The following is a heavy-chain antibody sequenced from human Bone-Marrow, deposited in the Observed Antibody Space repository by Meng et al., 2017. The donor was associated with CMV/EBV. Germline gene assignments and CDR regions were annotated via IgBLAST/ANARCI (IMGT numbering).Heavy chain of an antibody. D-gene: IGHD2-15*01. CDR2: IKQDGSEK. CDR1: GFTFSSYW. Sequence: GGSLRLSCAASGFTFSSYWMSWVRQAPGKGLEWVANIKQDGSEKYYVDSVKGRFTISSDNAKNSLYLQKNSLRAEDTAVYYFARHPNPQYCSAGRRLVNYYYGMDFWGQGTMVTVSS. CDR3: ARHPNPQYCSAGRRLVNYYYGMDF. V-gene: IGHV3-7*01. J-gene: IGHJ6*02.